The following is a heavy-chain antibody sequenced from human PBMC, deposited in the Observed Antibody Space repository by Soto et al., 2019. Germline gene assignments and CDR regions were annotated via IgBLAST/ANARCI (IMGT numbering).Heavy chain of an antibody. D-gene: IGHD4-17*01. CDR1: GYTFTNYA. J-gene: IGHJ4*02. V-gene: IGHV1-3*01. Sequence: ASVKVSCKASGYTFTNYAIHWVRQAPGQRLEWMGWINVGNGNTKYSQKFQGRVTITRDTSASTAYMELSSLRSEDTAVYYCARRFGSYGDHAIDYWGQGTLVTVSS. CDR2: INVGNGNT. CDR3: ARRFGSYGDHAIDY.